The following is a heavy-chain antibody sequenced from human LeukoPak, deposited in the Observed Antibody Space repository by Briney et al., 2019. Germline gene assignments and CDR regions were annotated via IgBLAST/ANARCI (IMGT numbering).Heavy chain of an antibody. Sequence: SETLSLTCTVSGGSISSYYWSWIRQPPGKGLEWIGYIYYSGSTNYNPSLKSRVTISVDTSKNQFSLKLSSVTAADTAVYYCARVCSLGIVVVPAAYYFDYWGQGTLVTVSS. CDR1: GGSISSYY. J-gene: IGHJ4*02. CDR2: IYYSGST. V-gene: IGHV4-59*01. CDR3: ARVCSLGIVVVPAAYYFDY. D-gene: IGHD2-2*03.